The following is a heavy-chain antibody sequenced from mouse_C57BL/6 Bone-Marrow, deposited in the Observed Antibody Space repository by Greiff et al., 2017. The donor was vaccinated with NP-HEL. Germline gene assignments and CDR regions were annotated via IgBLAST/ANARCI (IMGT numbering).Heavy chain of an antibody. Sequence: VQLQQSVAELVRPGASVKLSCTASGFNIKNTYMRWVKQRPEQGLEWIGRIDPANGNTKYAPKFQGKATITADTSSNTAYLQLSSLTSEDTAIYYCARWKYHWYFDVWGTGTTVTVSS. CDR3: ARWKYHWYFDV. CDR2: IDPANGNT. V-gene: IGHV14-3*01. D-gene: IGHD5-1*01. CDR1: GFNIKNTY. J-gene: IGHJ1*03.